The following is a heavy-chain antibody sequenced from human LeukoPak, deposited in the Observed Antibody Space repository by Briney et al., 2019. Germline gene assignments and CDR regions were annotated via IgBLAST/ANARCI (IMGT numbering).Heavy chain of an antibody. D-gene: IGHD5-18*01. CDR1: GFTFSSYS. Sequence: GGSLRLSCAASGFTFSSYSMNWVRQAPGKGLEWVSYISSSSSTIYYADSVKGRFTISRDNAKNSLYLQMNSLRAEDTAVYYCARAPRGYSYGGTGDVDYWGQGTLVTVSS. J-gene: IGHJ4*02. V-gene: IGHV3-48*01. CDR2: ISSSSSTI. CDR3: ARAPRGYSYGGTGDVDY.